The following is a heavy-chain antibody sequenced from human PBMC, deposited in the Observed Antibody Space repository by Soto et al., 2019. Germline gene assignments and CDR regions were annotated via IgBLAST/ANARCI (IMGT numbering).Heavy chain of an antibody. CDR2: IYYSGNA. V-gene: IGHV4-39*01. D-gene: IGHD6-13*01. CDR3: ARHKDTSSRYLLPDF. J-gene: IGHJ4*02. CDR1: GGSISSRSYY. Sequence: QLQLQESGPGLVKPSETLSLTCTVSGGSISSRSYYWGWIRQPPGKGLEWIGSIYYSGNAYHNPSLKSRVAVSVDTSKNQFSLKVTSVTATDTAVYYCARHKDTSSRYLLPDFWGQGTLVTVSS.